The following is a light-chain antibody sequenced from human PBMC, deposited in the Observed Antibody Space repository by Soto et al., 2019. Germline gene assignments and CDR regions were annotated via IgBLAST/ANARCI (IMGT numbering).Light chain of an antibody. Sequence: EGVLTQSPGTLSLSPGGGATLSCRGSPSVTNFLAWYQQKPGQAPRLLIYGAFNRATGIPARFSGSGSGTDFTLTISSLEPEDSAIYYCQQRNIWPPVTFGQGTRLEIK. CDR3: QQRNIWPPVT. CDR1: PSVTNF. V-gene: IGKV3-11*01. CDR2: GAF. J-gene: IGKJ5*01.